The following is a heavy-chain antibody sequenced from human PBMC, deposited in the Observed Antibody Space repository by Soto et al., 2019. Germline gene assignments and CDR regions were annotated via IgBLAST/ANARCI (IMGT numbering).Heavy chain of an antibody. CDR1: GGSISSGGYY. D-gene: IGHD1-7*01. CDR2: IYYSGST. Sequence: SETLSLTCPVSGGSISSGGYYWSWNSQHPGKGLEWIGYIYYSGSTYYNPSLKSRVTISVDTSKNQFSLKLSSVTAADTAVYYCARDSGWNSAFDIWGQGTMVTVSS. J-gene: IGHJ3*02. CDR3: ARDSGWNSAFDI. V-gene: IGHV4-31*03.